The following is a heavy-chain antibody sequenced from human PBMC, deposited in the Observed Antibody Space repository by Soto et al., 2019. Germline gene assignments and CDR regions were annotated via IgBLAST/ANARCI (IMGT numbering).Heavy chain of an antibody. V-gene: IGHV3-30-3*01. CDR1: VFTFSSYA. J-gene: IGHJ4*02. CDR2: ISYDGSNK. Sequence: GGPLRLSCASSVFTFSSYAMHWVRQAPGKGLEWVAVISYDGSNKYYADSVKGRFTISRDNSKNTLYLQMNSLRAEDTAVYYCASLDYGSGSYYTGDYWGQGT. CDR3: ASLDYGSGSYYTGDY. D-gene: IGHD3-10*01.